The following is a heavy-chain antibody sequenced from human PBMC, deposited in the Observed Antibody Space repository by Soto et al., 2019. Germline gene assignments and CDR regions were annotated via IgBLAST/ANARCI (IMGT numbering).Heavy chain of an antibody. D-gene: IGHD3-10*01. J-gene: IGHJ4*02. V-gene: IGHV4-59*01. CDR2: IYYSGST. Sequence: QVQLQESGPGLVKPSETLSLTCTVSGGSISSYYWNWIRQPPGKGLEWIGYIYYSGSTNYNPSLKSRVSISVDTSKSQFSLNLSSVTAADTAVYYCARRQSSGRNFDYWGQGTLVTVSS. CDR3: ARRQSSGRNFDY. CDR1: GGSISSYY.